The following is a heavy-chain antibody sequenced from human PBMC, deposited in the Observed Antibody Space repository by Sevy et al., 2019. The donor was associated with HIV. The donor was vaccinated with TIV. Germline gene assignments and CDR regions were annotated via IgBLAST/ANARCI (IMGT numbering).Heavy chain of an antibody. CDR1: GFTFSDYA. CDR2: IIASGDTT. D-gene: IGHD1-20*01. J-gene: IGHJ6*02. V-gene: IGHV3-23*01. CDR3: ARDLTAPYYYYGMDV. Sequence: GGSLRLSCAASGFTFSDYAMCWVRQAPGKGLEWVSSIIASGDTTYSADSVKGRFIISRDNSKNTLYLQMNSLRAEDTGVYYCARDLTAPYYYYGMDVWGQGTMVTVSS.